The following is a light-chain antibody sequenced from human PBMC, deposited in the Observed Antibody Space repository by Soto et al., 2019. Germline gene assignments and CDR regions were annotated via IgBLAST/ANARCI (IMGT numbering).Light chain of an antibody. CDR2: GVN. Sequence: QSVLTQPPSASGFPGQSVAISCTGTSSDVGGYNYVSWYQQHPGKAPKLMIYGVNKRPSGVPDRFSGSKSGNTASLTVSGLQAEDQADYYCSSYAGSSNVFGTGTKLTAL. J-gene: IGLJ1*01. V-gene: IGLV2-8*01. CDR3: SSYAGSSNV. CDR1: SSDVGGYNY.